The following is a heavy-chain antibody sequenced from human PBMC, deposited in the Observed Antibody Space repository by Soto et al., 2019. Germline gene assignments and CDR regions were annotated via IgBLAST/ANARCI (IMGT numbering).Heavy chain of an antibody. CDR3: ALSPHLGYCSSTSCYTNYYYYGMDV. Sequence: QVQLVESGGGLVKPGGSLRLSCAASGFTFSDYYMSWIRQAPGKGLEWVSYISSSGSTIYYADSVKGRFTISRDNAKNSLYLQMNSLRAEDTAVYYCALSPHLGYCSSTSCYTNYYYYGMDVWGQGTTVTVSS. D-gene: IGHD2-2*02. CDR1: GFTFSDYY. J-gene: IGHJ6*02. V-gene: IGHV3-11*01. CDR2: ISSSGSTI.